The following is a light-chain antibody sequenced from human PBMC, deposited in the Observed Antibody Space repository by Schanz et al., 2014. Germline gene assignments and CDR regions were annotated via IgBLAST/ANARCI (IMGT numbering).Light chain of an antibody. CDR2: AAS. V-gene: IGKV1-27*01. Sequence: DIQMTQSPSSLSASVGDRVTITCRASQGISNYLAWYQQKPGKVPKLLIYAASTLQSGVPSRFSGSGSGTDFPLTISSLQPEDVATYYCKKYNSAPRLTFGGGTKVEIK. J-gene: IGKJ4*01. CDR3: KKYNSAPRLT. CDR1: QGISNY.